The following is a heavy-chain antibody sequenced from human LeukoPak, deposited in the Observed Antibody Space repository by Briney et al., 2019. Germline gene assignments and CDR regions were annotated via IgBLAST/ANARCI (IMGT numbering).Heavy chain of an antibody. D-gene: IGHD1-1*01. Sequence: ASVKVSCRASGYTFTSYGISWVRQAPGQGLEWMGWISAYNGNTNYAQKLQGRATMTTDTSTSTAYMELRSLRSDDTAVYYCARTEELERRLNAFDIWGQGTMVTVSS. J-gene: IGHJ3*02. CDR3: ARTEELERRLNAFDI. CDR1: GYTFTSYG. V-gene: IGHV1-18*01. CDR2: ISAYNGNT.